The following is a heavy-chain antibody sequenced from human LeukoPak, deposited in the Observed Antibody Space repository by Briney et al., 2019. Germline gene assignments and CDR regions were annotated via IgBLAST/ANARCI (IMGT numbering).Heavy chain of an antibody. CDR3: AKVIRYFDWFQDAFDI. CDR2: ISWDSGSI. J-gene: IGHJ3*02. V-gene: IGHV3-9*01. CDR1: GFTFDDYA. D-gene: IGHD3-9*01. Sequence: PGRSLRLSCAASGFTFDDYAMHWVRQAPGKGLEWVSGISWDSGSIGYGDSVKGRFTISKDNAKNSLYLQMNSLRAEDTAFYYCAKVIRYFDWFQDAFDIWGQGTMVTVSS.